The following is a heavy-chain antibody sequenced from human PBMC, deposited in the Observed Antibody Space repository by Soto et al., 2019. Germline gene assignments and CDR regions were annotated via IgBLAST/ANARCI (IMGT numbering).Heavy chain of an antibody. CDR1: WFTFRTFD. V-gene: IGHV3-13*01. CDR2: IGTLSDT. J-gene: IGHJ5*02. CDR3: ARGRSFSYDSTPPPMFDP. Sequence: VFLRPSFAGGWFTFRTFDIHWVRQAPGKGLEWGSGIGTLSDTFYAASVQGRFTISRQNAKNSVYLQLNSLRAGDTAFYYCARGRSFSYDSTPPPMFDPWGQGPLVTVSS. D-gene: IGHD3-10*01.